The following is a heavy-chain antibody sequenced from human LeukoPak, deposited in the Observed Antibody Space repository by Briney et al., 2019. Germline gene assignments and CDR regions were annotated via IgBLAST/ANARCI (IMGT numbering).Heavy chain of an antibody. CDR1: GFTFSSYA. CDR3: ARADIVVVPALRY. J-gene: IGHJ4*02. D-gene: IGHD2-2*01. CDR2: ISYDGSNK. Sequence: SGGSLRLSCAASGFTFSSYAMHWVRQAPGKGLEWVAVISYDGSNKYYADSVKGRLTISRDNSKNTLYLQMNSLRAEDTAVYYCARADIVVVPALRYWGQGTLVTVSS. V-gene: IGHV3-30-3*01.